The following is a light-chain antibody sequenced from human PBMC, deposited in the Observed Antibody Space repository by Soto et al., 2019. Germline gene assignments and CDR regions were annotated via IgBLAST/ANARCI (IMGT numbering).Light chain of an antibody. CDR2: GAS. CDR1: QSVSSSF. V-gene: IGKV3-20*01. Sequence: EIVLTQSPGTLSLSPGERATLSCRASQSVSSSFLAWCQQKPGQAPRVLISGASSRATGIPDRFSGSGSGTDFTLTISRLEPEDFALYYCQQYGSSPWTFGQGTKVEIK. J-gene: IGKJ1*01. CDR3: QQYGSSPWT.